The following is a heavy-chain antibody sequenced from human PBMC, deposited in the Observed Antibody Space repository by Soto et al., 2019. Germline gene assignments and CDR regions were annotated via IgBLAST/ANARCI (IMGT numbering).Heavy chain of an antibody. V-gene: IGHV3-30*03. CDR3: AAKDAFDI. CDR2: ISYDGSNK. CDR1: GFTFSSYG. Sequence: GGSLRLSCAASGFTFSSYGMHWVRQAPGKGLEWVAVISYDGSNKYYADSVKGRFTISRDNSKNTLYLQMNSLRAEDTAVYYCAAKDAFDIWGQGTMVTVSS. J-gene: IGHJ3*02.